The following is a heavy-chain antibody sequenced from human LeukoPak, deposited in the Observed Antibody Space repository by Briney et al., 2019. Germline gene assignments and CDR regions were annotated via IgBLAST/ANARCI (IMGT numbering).Heavy chain of an antibody. CDR3: AAAGPDGFDF. CDR1: GDSVSSNSAA. Sequence: SQTLSLTCAISGDSVSSNSAAWNWIRQSPSRGLEWLGRTYYRYKWYNDYAVSVKSRITNTPDTSKNQFSLQLNSVTPEDTAVYYCAAAGPDGFDFWGQGTVVTVSS. CDR2: TYYRYKWYN. J-gene: IGHJ3*01. D-gene: IGHD6-13*01. V-gene: IGHV6-1*01.